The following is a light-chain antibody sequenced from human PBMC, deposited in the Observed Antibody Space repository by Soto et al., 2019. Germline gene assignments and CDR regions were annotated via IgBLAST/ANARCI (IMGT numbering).Light chain of an antibody. CDR2: DAS. J-gene: IGKJ5*01. CDR1: QSVGSY. CDR3: QQRLNLIP. V-gene: IGKV3-11*01. Sequence: HSAATLSLTKGERATLSCRASQSVGSYLGWYHQKPGQAPRLLIYDASNRATGIPARFSGSGFGTDFTLTISSLEPEDFAVYYCQQRLNLIPFGHVRRL.